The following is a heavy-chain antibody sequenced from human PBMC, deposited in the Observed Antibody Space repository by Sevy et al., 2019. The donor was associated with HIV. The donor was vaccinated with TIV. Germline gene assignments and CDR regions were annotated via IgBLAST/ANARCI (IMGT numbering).Heavy chain of an antibody. CDR3: ALVAGASSFGY. CDR1: GFTVTSNY. CDR2: FYNGDST. V-gene: IGHV3-53*01. Sequence: GGSLRLSCAATGFTVTSNYMSWVRQGPGKGLEWVSGFYNGDSTQYADSVKGRFTISRDKSNNTLYLQMDSLRAEDTAVYYRALVAGASSFGYWGQGTLVTASS. D-gene: IGHD6-19*01. J-gene: IGHJ4*02.